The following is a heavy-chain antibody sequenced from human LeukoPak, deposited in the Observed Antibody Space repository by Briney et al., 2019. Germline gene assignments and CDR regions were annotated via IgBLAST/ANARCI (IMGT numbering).Heavy chain of an antibody. CDR1: GFTFSSYA. V-gene: IGHV3-23*01. Sequence: SGGSLRLSCAASGFTFSSYAMSWVRQAPGKGLEWVSAISGSGGSTYYADSAKGRFTISRDNSKNTLYLQMNSLRAEDTAVYYCARSSSWYFYFDYWGQGTLVTVSS. CDR3: ARSSSWYFYFDY. J-gene: IGHJ4*02. CDR2: ISGSGGST. D-gene: IGHD6-13*01.